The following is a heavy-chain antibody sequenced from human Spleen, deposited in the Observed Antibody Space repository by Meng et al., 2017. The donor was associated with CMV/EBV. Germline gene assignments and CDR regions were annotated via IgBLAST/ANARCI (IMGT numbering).Heavy chain of an antibody. D-gene: IGHD2-15*01. V-gene: IGHV6-1*01. CDR3: ARGSSSPRAFDI. J-gene: IGHJ3*02. CDR2: TYYRSKWYN. CDR1: GDSLSTNSAA. Sequence: SQTLSLTCAISGDSLSTNSAAWIWIRQSPSRGLEWLGRTYYRSKWYNDYAISVKSRITVNPDTSKNQFSLQLNSVTPEDTAVYYCARGSSSPRAFDIWGQRTMVTVSS.